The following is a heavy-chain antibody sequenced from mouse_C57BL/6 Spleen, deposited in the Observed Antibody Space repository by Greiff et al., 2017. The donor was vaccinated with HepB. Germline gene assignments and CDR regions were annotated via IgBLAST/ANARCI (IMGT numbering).Heavy chain of an antibody. D-gene: IGHD2-5*01. Sequence: QVQLQQSGPELVKPGASVKISCKASGYAFSSSWMNWVKQRPGKGLEWIGRIYPGDGDTNYNGKFKGKATLTADKSSSTAYKQLSSLTSEDSAVYFCASTYSNFAGFAYWGQGTLVTVSA. CDR1: GYAFSSSW. CDR3: ASTYSNFAGFAY. V-gene: IGHV1-82*01. CDR2: IYPGDGDT. J-gene: IGHJ3*01.